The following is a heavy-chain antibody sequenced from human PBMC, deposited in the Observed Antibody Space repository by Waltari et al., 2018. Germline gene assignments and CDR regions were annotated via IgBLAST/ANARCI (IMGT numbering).Heavy chain of an antibody. CDR2: INHSGST. Sequence: VQLQQWGAGLLKPSETLSLTCAVYGGSFSGYHWSWIRHPQGKGLEWIGEINHSGSTNYNSSLKSRVTISVDTSKNQFSLKLRSVTAADTAVYYCARPYCSSASCYGAFDIWGQGTMVTVSS. D-gene: IGHD2-2*01. J-gene: IGHJ3*02. V-gene: IGHV4-34*01. CDR3: ARPYCSSASCYGAFDI. CDR1: GGSFSGYH.